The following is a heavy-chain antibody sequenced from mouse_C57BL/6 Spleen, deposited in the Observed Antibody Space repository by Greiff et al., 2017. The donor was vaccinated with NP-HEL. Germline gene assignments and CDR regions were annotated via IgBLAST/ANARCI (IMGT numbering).Heavy chain of an antibody. V-gene: IGHV1-69*01. CDR1: GYTFTSYW. CDR2: IDPSGSYT. Sequence: QVQLQQPGAELVMPGASVKLSCKASGYTFTSYWMHWVKQRPGQGLEWIGEIDPSGSYTNYNQKFKGKSTLTVDKSSSTAYMQHSGLTSEDSAVYYCGRPLVDYWGKGTSVTVS. J-gene: IGHJ4*01. CDR3: GRPLVDY.